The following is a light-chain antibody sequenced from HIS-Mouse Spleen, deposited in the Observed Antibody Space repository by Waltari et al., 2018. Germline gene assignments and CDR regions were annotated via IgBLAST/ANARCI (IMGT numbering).Light chain of an antibody. CDR1: QSISSW. Sequence: DIQMTQSPSTLSASVGDRVTITCRASQSISSWLAWYQQKPGKAPKLLIYKASSLESGVPSRISGSGAATEFTITISRLQHDDFASYYRQQYNSYSYTFGQGTQLEIK. CDR3: QQYNSYSYT. CDR2: KAS. V-gene: IGKV1-5*03. J-gene: IGKJ2*01.